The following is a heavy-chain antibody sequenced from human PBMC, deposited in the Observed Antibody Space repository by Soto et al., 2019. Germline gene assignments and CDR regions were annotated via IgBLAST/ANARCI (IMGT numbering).Heavy chain of an antibody. D-gene: IGHD5-18*01. Sequence: SETLSLTCTVSGGSISSGDHYWSWIRQPPGKGLEWIGYIYYSGSTYYNPSLKSRVTISVDTSKNQFSLKLSSVTAADTAVYYCARDGSPLWLRNYYYGMDVWGQGTTVTVSS. CDR2: IYYSGST. CDR3: ARDGSPLWLRNYYYGMDV. V-gene: IGHV4-30-4*01. J-gene: IGHJ6*02. CDR1: GGSISSGDHY.